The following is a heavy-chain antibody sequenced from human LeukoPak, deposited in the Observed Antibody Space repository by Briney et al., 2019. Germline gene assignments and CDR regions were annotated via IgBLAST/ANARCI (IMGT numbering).Heavy chain of an antibody. CDR3: TLNYGGNSDY. Sequence: GGSLRLSCAASGFTFSNAWMSWVRQAPGKGLEWVGRTKSKTDGGTTDYAAPVKGRFTISRDDSKNTLYLQMNSLKTEDTAVYYCTLNYGGNSDYWGQGTLVTVSS. CDR2: TKSKTDGGTT. V-gene: IGHV3-15*01. J-gene: IGHJ4*02. D-gene: IGHD4-23*01. CDR1: GFTFSNAW.